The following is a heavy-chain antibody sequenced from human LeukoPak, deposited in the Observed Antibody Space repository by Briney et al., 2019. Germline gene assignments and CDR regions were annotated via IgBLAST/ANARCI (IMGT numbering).Heavy chain of an antibody. CDR2: FDPEDGEI. J-gene: IGHJ3*02. CDR1: EYTLTELS. D-gene: IGHD1-26*01. Sequence: ASVKVSCKVTEYTLTELSMYWVRQAPGKGLEWLGGFDPEDGEIIYAQKFQGRVTMSDDTSTDTAYMELGSLRSDDTAGYYCAGDRWDFSGSYWTSFDIWGQGTMVTVSS. CDR3: AGDRWDFSGSYWTSFDI. V-gene: IGHV1-24*01.